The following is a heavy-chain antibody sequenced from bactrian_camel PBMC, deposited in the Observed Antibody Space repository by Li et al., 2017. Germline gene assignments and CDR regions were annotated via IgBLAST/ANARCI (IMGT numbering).Heavy chain of an antibody. CDR1: GYNLLDRD. Sequence: QLVESGGGSVQAGGSLRLSCTASGYNLLDRDMAWYRQVPGSECQLVSSISRGSDGGTYYGPYMKGRINISRDNAKNTVYLQMNNLKPEDTAMYYCAAAWGSWYILGWSVSAEYKYWGQGTQVTVS. D-gene: IGHD6*01. CDR3: AAAWGSWYILGWSVSAEYKY. CDR2: ISRGSDGGT. J-gene: IGHJ4*01. V-gene: IGHV3S60*01.